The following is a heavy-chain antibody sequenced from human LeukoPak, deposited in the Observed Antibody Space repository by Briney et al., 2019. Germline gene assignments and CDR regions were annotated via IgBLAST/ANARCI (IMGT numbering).Heavy chain of an antibody. D-gene: IGHD6-6*01. V-gene: IGHV3-23*01. Sequence: GGSLRLSCAASGFTFSSYNMNWVRQAPGKGLEWVSAIGGSGDSTYYADSVKGRFTISRDNSQNTLYLQMNSLRAEDTAVYYCAKDPLEQLSTIYFQNWGQGTLVTVSS. CDR2: IGGSGDST. CDR1: GFTFSSYN. J-gene: IGHJ1*01. CDR3: AKDPLEQLSTIYFQN.